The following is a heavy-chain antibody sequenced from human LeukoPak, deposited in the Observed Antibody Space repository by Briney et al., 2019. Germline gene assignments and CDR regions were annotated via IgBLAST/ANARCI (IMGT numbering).Heavy chain of an antibody. CDR2: IYSGGST. D-gene: IGHD3-10*01. V-gene: IGHV3-53*01. J-gene: IGHJ4*02. CDR3: ARAPAINGSGSYLGY. Sequence: GGSLRLSCAASGFTVSSNYMSWVRQAPGKGLEWVSVIYSGGSTYYADSVKGRFTISRDNSKNTLYLQMNSLRAEDTAVYYCARAPAINGSGSYLGYWGQGTLVTVSS. CDR1: GFTVSSNY.